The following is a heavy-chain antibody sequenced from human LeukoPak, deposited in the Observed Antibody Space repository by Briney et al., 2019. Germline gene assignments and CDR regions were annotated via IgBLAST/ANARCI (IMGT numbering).Heavy chain of an antibody. CDR3: AREGISGWFGPLGRFDY. D-gene: IGHD3-10*01. Sequence: SETLSLTCTVSGGSVSSSSYYWGWIRQPPGKGLEWIGSIYYSGSTYYNPSLKSRVTISVDTSKNQFSLKLSSVTAADTAVYYCAREGISGWFGPLGRFDYWGQGTLVTVSS. V-gene: IGHV4-39*07. CDR1: GGSVSSSSYY. CDR2: IYYSGST. J-gene: IGHJ4*02.